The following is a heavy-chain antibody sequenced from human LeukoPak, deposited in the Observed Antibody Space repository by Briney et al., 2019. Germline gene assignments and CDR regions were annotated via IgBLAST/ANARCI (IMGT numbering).Heavy chain of an antibody. D-gene: IGHD2-8*02. CDR1: GFTFSSYG. Sequence: GGSLRLSCAASGFTFSSYGMHWVRQAPGKGLEWVAFIRYDGSNKYYADSVKGRFTVSRDNAKNSLYLQMDSLRTEDTAVYYCARDHWGWTSPVAFDIWGQGTMVTVSS. V-gene: IGHV3-30*12. J-gene: IGHJ3*02. CDR3: ARDHWGWTSPVAFDI. CDR2: IRYDGSNK.